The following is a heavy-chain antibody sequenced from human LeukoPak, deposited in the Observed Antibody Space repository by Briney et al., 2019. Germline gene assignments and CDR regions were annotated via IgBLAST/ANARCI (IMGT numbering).Heavy chain of an antibody. CDR3: AKGLWFGELSWFDP. Sequence: GGSLRLSCAASGFTFSSYAMSWVRQAPGKGLEWFSAISGSGGSTYYADSVKGRFTISRDNSKNTLYLQMNSLRAEDTAVYYCAKGLWFGELSWFDPWGQGTLVTVSS. V-gene: IGHV3-23*01. D-gene: IGHD3-10*01. CDR2: ISGSGGST. J-gene: IGHJ5*02. CDR1: GFTFSSYA.